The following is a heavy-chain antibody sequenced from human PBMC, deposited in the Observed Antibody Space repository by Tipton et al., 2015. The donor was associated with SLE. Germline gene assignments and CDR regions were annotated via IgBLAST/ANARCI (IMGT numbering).Heavy chain of an antibody. Sequence: TLSLTCTVSDGSIRSTNYYWGWIRQPPGKGLEWIGSIFYTGSTYYNPSLKSRVSFSIDTSKHQFSLKLNSVTAADTAVYYCAKDSGDYDFGQDPWGRGTLVTVSS. D-gene: IGHD3-3*01. CDR3: AKDSGDYDFGQDP. CDR1: DGSIRSTNYY. V-gene: IGHV4-39*07. CDR2: IFYTGST. J-gene: IGHJ5*02.